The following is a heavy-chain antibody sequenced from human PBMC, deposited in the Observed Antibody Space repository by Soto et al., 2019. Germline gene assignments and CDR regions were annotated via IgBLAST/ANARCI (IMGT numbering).Heavy chain of an antibody. CDR1: GFTFRNYN. CDR3: ARDIASPGGDYFDS. CDR2: ISTGGAYM. V-gene: IGHV3-21*01. J-gene: IGHJ4*02. Sequence: EVQLVESGGGLVKAGGSLRLFCTASGFTFRNYNINWVRQAPGKGLEWVSSISTGGAYMFYADSVKGRLTISRDNAQKSLFLQIDSPRAEDTAVYYCARDIASPGGDYFDSWGQGTLVTVSS. D-gene: IGHD2-21*01.